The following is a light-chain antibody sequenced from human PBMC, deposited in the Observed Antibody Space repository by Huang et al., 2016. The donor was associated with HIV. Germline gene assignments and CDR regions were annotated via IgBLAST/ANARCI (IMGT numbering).Light chain of an antibody. CDR2: AAS. J-gene: IGKJ3*01. V-gene: IGKV1-39*01. CDR1: QSISSY. Sequence: DIQMTQSPSSLSASVGDRVIITCRASQSISSYLNWYQQQPGKSPNHLIYAASSLQSVVPSRFSGSGSGTDFTLTIRSLQPEDFATYYCQQSYSNTFTFGAGTKVDVK. CDR3: QQSYSNTFT.